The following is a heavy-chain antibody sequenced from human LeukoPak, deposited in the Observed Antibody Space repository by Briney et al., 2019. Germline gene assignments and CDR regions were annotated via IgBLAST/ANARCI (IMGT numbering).Heavy chain of an antibody. CDR3: ARAAAVSGAFRDNWFDP. CDR2: IANEGRNE. CDR1: GFTFRRYD. Sequence: GRSLRLSCVASGFTFRRYDMDWVRQAPGKGLEWVAVIANEGRNEIYADSVKGRFTISRDNSKNTLYLQMNSLRAEDTAVYYCARAAAVSGAFRDNWFDPWGQGTLVTVSS. J-gene: IGHJ5*02. D-gene: IGHD6-13*01. V-gene: IGHV3-30*04.